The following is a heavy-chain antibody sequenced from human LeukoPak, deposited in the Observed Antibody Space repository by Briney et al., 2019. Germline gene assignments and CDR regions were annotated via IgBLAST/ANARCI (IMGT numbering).Heavy chain of an antibody. D-gene: IGHD2-15*01. Sequence: SGTLSLTCSVSGVSISTSVFYWGWIRQPPGKGLEWIGTIYSSGTTFYNPSLESRVTISLGVVASVDTSKNQFSLIMRSVTAADTAVYYCARSGSQVVAATNWGQGTLVTVSS. V-gene: IGHV4-39*07. CDR1: GVSISTSVFY. J-gene: IGHJ4*02. CDR3: ARSGSQVVAATN. CDR2: IYSSGTT.